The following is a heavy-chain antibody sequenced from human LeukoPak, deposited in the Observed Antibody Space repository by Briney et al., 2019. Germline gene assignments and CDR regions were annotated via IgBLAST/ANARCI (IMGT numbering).Heavy chain of an antibody. D-gene: IGHD2-2*01. CDR1: GLTFSSYS. Sequence: PGGSLRLSCAASGLTFSSYSMNWVRQAPGKGLEWVSSISAGSNYIYYGDSVKGRFTISRDNAKNSLYLQMSSLRAEDTAVYYCARDASTRCYHCEVDHWGQGTLVTVSS. J-gene: IGHJ4*02. CDR2: ISAGSNYI. CDR3: ARDASTRCYHCEVDH. V-gene: IGHV3-21*01.